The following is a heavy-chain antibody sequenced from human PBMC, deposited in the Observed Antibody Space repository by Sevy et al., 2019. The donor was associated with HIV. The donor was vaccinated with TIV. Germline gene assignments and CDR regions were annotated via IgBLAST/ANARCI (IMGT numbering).Heavy chain of an antibody. V-gene: IGHV3-72*01. CDR2: IRNEADSYTT. CDR3: TTHAGIAAAGRVFDY. J-gene: IGHJ4*02. D-gene: IGHD6-13*01. Sequence: GGSLRLSCAASGFTFSDHYMEWVRQAPGKGLEWVGRIRNEADSYTTEYAAPVKGRFTISRDDSQNSLYLLMNSLKTEDTAVYYCTTHAGIAAAGRVFDYRGQGTLVTVSS. CDR1: GFTFSDHY.